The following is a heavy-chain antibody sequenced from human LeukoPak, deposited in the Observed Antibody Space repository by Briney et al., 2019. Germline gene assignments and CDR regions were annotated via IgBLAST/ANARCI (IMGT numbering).Heavy chain of an antibody. CDR3: ARLLRGVSYYYGMDV. V-gene: IGHV4-59*08. CDR2: MYYSGST. J-gene: IGHJ6*02. Sequence: SETLSLTCTVSGGSISRYYWSWTRQPPGKGLEWIGYMYYSGSTNYNPTLMSRVTMSVDTSKNQFSLNLSSVTAADTAVYYCARLLRGVSYYYGMDVWGQGTTVAVSS. CDR1: GGSISRYY.